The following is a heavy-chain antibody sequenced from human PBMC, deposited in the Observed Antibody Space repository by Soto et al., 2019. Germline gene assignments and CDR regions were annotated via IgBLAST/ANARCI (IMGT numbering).Heavy chain of an antibody. Sequence: SVKVSCKACGGAFGTHTISWMRKAPGQGLEWVGRIIPILELVNYAPRFQGRVTISADTFTSTAYMELSSLRSDDTAVYYCARLTIFGVVTAADMDVWGKGTTVTVSS. CDR3: ARLTIFGVVTAADMDV. J-gene: IGHJ6*03. D-gene: IGHD3-3*01. CDR2: IIPILELV. CDR1: GGAFGTHT. V-gene: IGHV1-69*02.